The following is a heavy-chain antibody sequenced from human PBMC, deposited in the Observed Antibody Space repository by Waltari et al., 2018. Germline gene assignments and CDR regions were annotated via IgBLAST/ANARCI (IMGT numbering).Heavy chain of an antibody. CDR1: GFTFSSFS. CDR2: ISSSSAYI. J-gene: IGHJ4*02. CDR3: ARPDSYGYDDGDS. V-gene: IGHV3-21*06. D-gene: IGHD5-18*01. Sequence: EVQLVESGGGLVTPGGSLRLSCAASGFTFSSFSMNWVRQSPGKGLEWVSSISSSSAYIYYADSVKGRFSISRDNAKSTLYLQMSSLRAEDTAVYYCARPDSYGYDDGDSWGQGTLVTVSS.